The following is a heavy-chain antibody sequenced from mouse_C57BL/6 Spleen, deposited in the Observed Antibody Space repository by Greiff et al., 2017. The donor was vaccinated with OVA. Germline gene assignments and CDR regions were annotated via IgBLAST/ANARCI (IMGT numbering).Heavy chain of an antibody. CDR1: GYTFTNYW. CDR2: IYPGGGYT. J-gene: IGHJ2*01. D-gene: IGHD1-1*01. V-gene: IGHV1-63*01. Sequence: QVQLKESGAELVRPGTSVKMSCKASGYTFTNYWIGWAKQRPGHGLEWIGDIYPGGGYTNYNEKFKGKATLTADKSSSTAYMQFSSLTSEDSAIYYCARGGYYGSEGYFDYWGQGTTLTVSS. CDR3: ARGGYYGSEGYFDY.